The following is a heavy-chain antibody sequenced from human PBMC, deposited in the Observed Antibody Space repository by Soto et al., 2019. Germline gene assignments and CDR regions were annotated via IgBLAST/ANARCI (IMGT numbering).Heavy chain of an antibody. CDR2: IYNSGRST. J-gene: IGHJ4*02. Sequence: SETLSLTCSVSGGSISSYYWSWIRQPAGKGLEWIGRIYNSGRSTNYNPSLKSRVTMSVDTSTNQFPLKLRFVTAADTAVYYCARWEFGGIVNWGQGTLVTVSS. CDR1: GGSISSYY. V-gene: IGHV4-4*07. D-gene: IGHD1-26*01. CDR3: ARWEFGGIVN.